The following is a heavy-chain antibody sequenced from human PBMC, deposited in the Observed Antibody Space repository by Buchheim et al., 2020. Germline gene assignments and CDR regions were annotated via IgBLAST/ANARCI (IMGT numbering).Heavy chain of an antibody. CDR2: INPYNGNT. CDR1: GYTFTSYD. Sequence: QVQLLQSGAEVKSPGASVKVSCKASGYTFTSYDISWVRQAPGQGLEWMGWINPYNGNTNNTQKFRGRVTMTTDTSTKTAYMELRSLRVDDTAVYYCARVAYGVNYVDYWGQGTL. J-gene: IGHJ4*02. V-gene: IGHV1-18*01. CDR3: ARVAYGVNYVDY. D-gene: IGHD4-17*01.